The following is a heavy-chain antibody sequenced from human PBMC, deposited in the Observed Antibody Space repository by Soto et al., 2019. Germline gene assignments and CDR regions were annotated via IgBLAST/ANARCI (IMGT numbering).Heavy chain of an antibody. Sequence: PSETLSLTCTVSGGSISSYYWSWIRQPPGKGLEWIGYIYYSGSTNYNPSLESRVTISVDTSKNQFSLKLSSVTAADTAVYYCAGDRWFDPWGQGTLVTVSS. J-gene: IGHJ5*02. CDR3: AGDRWFDP. CDR2: IYYSGST. CDR1: GGSISSYY. V-gene: IGHV4-59*01.